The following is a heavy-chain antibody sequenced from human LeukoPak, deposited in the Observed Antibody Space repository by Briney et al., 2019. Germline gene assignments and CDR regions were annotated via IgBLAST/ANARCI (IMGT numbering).Heavy chain of an antibody. D-gene: IGHD3-22*01. Sequence: ASVKVSCKASGYTFTGYYMHWVRQAPGQGLEWMGWINPNSGGTNYAQKLQGRVTMTTDTSTSTAYMELRSLRSDDTAVYYCARGVGHYYDSSGYYSIWGQGTMVTVSS. CDR2: INPNSGGT. CDR3: ARGVGHYYDSSGYYSI. J-gene: IGHJ3*02. V-gene: IGHV1-2*02. CDR1: GYTFTGYY.